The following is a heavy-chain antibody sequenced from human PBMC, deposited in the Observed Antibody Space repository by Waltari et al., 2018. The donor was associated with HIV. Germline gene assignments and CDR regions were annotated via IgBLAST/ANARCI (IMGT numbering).Heavy chain of an antibody. CDR3: ARFGYSYEFDY. Sequence: EVQLVESGGGLVQPGGPLRLSCVASGFIFSSYDVHWVRQAPGKGLEWVSYISRSGNTINYADSVKGRFTISRDNAKNSLFLQMNSLRAEDTAIYYCARFGYSYEFDYWGQGTLVTVSS. CDR1: GFIFSSYD. J-gene: IGHJ4*02. D-gene: IGHD2-2*03. V-gene: IGHV3-48*03. CDR2: ISRSGNTI.